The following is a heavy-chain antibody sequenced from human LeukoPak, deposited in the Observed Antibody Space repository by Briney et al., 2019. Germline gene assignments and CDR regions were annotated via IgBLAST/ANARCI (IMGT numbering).Heavy chain of an antibody. D-gene: IGHD3-10*01. CDR1: GYTFTGYY. Sequence: ASVKVSCKASGYTFTGYYMHWVRQAPGQGLEWMGWINPNSGGTNYAQKFQGWVTMTRDTSISTAYMELSRLRSDDTAVYYCARDLTRDQILWFGESIRHGYGMDVWGQGTTVTVSS. CDR3: ARDLTRDQILWFGESIRHGYGMDV. CDR2: INPNSGGT. J-gene: IGHJ6*02. V-gene: IGHV1-2*04.